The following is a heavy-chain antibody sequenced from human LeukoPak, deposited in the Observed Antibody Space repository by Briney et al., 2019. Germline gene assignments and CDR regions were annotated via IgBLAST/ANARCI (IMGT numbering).Heavy chain of an antibody. CDR1: GGSINSYY. J-gene: IGHJ6*02. D-gene: IGHD2-15*01. CDR3: ARTLYCSGGSCYPRGMDV. V-gene: IGHV4-59*08. Sequence: SETLSLTCTVSGGSINSYYWSWIRQPPGKGLEWIGYIYYSGSTNYNPSLKSRVTISVDTSKNQFSLKLSSVTAADTAVYYCARTLYCSGGSCYPRGMDVWGQGTTVTVSS. CDR2: IYYSGST.